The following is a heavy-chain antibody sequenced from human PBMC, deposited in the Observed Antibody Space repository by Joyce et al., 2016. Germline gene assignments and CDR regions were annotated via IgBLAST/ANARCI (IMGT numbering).Heavy chain of an antibody. CDR3: ARDVLTTVTKAYGY. Sequence: EVQLVESGGGLVKPGESLRLSCTASGFIFSSYSMTGVRQAPGKGREWVSSISRDNTYIFHADSVKGRFTISRDNARNSLYLQMNSLRAEDTAVYYCARDVLTTVTKAYGYWGQGTLVAVSS. CDR2: ISRDNTYI. D-gene: IGHD4-11*01. J-gene: IGHJ4*02. CDR1: GFIFSSYS. V-gene: IGHV3-21*01.